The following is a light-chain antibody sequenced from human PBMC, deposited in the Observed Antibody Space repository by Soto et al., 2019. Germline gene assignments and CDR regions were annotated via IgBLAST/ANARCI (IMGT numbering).Light chain of an antibody. CDR3: QQYGSSIT. CDR1: QSVSSSY. V-gene: IGKV3-20*01. CDR2: GAS. Sequence: EIVITQSPATLSVSPGDRATLSCRASQSVSSSYLAWYQQKPGQAPRLPIYGASSRATGIPDRFSGSGSGTDFTLTISRLEPEDFAVYYCQQYGSSITFGQGTRLEIK. J-gene: IGKJ5*01.